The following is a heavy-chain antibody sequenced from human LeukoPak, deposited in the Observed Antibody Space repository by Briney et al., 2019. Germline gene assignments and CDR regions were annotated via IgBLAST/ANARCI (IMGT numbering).Heavy chain of an antibody. D-gene: IGHD2-21*02. CDR1: GFTFSSYA. CDR2: ISGSGGST. CDR3: AKDRGPYCGGDCLALIDY. J-gene: IGHJ4*02. V-gene: IGHV3-23*01. Sequence: PGGSLRLSCAASGFTFSSYAMSWVRQAPGKGLEWVSAISGSGGSTYYADSVKGRFTISRDNSKNTLYLQMNSLRAEDTAVYYCAKDRGPYCGGDCLALIDYWGQGTLVTVSS.